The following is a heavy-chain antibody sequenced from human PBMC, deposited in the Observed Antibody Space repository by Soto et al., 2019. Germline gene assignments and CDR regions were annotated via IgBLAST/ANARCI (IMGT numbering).Heavy chain of an antibody. D-gene: IGHD1-7*01. CDR2: LSSRGDST. J-gene: IGHJ5*02. CDR3: ANSFPPSRANWHSHFAP. CDR1: GFTFNNYA. Sequence: EVQLLESGGGLVQPGGSLRLSCAASGFTFNNYAMSWVRQAPGKGLEWVSALSSRGDSTYYADSARGRFTISRDNSKNTLYLQMSSLRVEDTPVYYSANSFPPSRANWHSHFAPWGQGTLVTVSS. V-gene: IGHV3-23*01.